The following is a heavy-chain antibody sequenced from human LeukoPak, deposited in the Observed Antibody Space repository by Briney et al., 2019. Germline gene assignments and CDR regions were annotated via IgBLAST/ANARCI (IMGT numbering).Heavy chain of an antibody. J-gene: IGHJ4*02. V-gene: IGHV4-31*03. CDR1: GGSISSGGYY. CDR3: ARGPHEYGDYGVDY. CDR2: IYYSGST. D-gene: IGHD4-17*01. Sequence: SQTLSLTRTVSGGSISSGGYYWSWIRQHPGKGLEWIGYIYYSGSTYYNPSLKSRVTISVDTSKNQFSLKLSSVTAADTAVYYCARGPHEYGDYGVDYWGQGTLVTVSS.